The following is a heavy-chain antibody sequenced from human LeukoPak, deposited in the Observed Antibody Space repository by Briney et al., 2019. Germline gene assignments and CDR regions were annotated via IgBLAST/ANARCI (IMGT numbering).Heavy chain of an antibody. Sequence: GFLRLSCAASGFTFSDYYMSWIRQAPGKGLEWVSYISRGGSAINYADSVKGRFTISRDNAKNSLYLQMNSLRAEDTAVYYCAKDDRWLQFCCWGQGTLVTVSA. D-gene: IGHD5-24*01. V-gene: IGHV3-11*01. CDR2: ISRGGSAI. J-gene: IGHJ4*02. CDR1: GFTFSDYY. CDR3: AKDDRWLQFCC.